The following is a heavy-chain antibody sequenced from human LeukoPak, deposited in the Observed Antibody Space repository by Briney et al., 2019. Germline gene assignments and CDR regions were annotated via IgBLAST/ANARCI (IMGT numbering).Heavy chain of an antibody. CDR3: ARGDYYDSSGYAI. CDR2: ITSGSSYI. J-gene: IGHJ3*02. CDR1: GFTFSSYN. V-gene: IGHV3-21*01. D-gene: IGHD3-22*01. Sequence: GGSLRLSCAASGFTFSSYNMNWVRQAPGKGLEWVSSITSGSSYIYYADSVKGRFTISRDNAKNSLYLQMNSLRAEDTAVYYCARGDYYDSSGYAIWGQGTMVTVSS.